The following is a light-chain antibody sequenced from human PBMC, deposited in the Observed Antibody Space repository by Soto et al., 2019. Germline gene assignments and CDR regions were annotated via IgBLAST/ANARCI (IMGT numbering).Light chain of an antibody. Sequence: DIKVTQSPSTLSASVGDRVTITCRANQSISSWLAWYQQKKGMAPKLLLYKASILESRVPSRFSGSRSGTEFTLTISSLQPEDFATYYCQQYNVYSRAFGQGTKVDIK. V-gene: IGKV1-5*03. CDR2: KAS. CDR3: QQYNVYSRA. J-gene: IGKJ1*01. CDR1: QSISSW.